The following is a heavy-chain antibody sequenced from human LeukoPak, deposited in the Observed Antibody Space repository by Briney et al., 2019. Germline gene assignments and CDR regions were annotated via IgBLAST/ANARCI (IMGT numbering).Heavy chain of an antibody. D-gene: IGHD3-10*01. CDR1: GFTFDDYA. CDR3: ARRGVLWFGELFYYGMDV. CDR2: ISWNSGSI. Sequence: GGSLRLSCAASGFTFDDYAMHWVRQAPGKGLEWVSGISWNSGSIGYADSVKGRFTISRDNAKNTLYLQMNSLRAEDTAVYYWARRGVLWFGELFYYGMDVWGQGTTVTVSS. V-gene: IGHV3-9*01. J-gene: IGHJ6*02.